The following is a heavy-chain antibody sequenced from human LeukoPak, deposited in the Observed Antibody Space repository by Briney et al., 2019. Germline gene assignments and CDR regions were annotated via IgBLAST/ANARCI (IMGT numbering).Heavy chain of an antibody. D-gene: IGHD2-15*01. V-gene: IGHV1-2*02. CDR1: GYTFTGCY. CDR3: ARDLVVVVAATPEAVQH. J-gene: IGHJ1*01. CDR2: INPNSGGT. Sequence: GASVKVSCKASGYTFTGCYMHWLRQAPGQGLEWMGWINPNSGGTNYAQKFQGRVTMTRDTSISTAYMELSRLRSDDTAVYYCARDLVVVVAATPEAVQHWGQGTLVTVSS.